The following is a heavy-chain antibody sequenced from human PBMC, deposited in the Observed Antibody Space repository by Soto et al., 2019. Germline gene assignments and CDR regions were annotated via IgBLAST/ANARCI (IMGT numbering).Heavy chain of an antibody. J-gene: IGHJ4*02. CDR2: IIPIFGTA. V-gene: IGHV1-69*13. CDR3: ARSPYDSSGYYFY. Sequence: SVKVSCKAPGGTFSSYAISWVRQAPGQGLEWMGGIIPIFGTANYAQKFQGRVTITADESTSTAYMELSSLRSEDTAVYYCARSPYDSSGYYFYWGQGTLVTVSS. D-gene: IGHD3-22*01. CDR1: GGTFSSYA.